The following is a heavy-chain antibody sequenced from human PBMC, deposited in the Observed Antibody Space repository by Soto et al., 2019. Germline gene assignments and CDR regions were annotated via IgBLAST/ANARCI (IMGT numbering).Heavy chain of an antibody. CDR3: AIARVADSSLDP. V-gene: IGHV3-33*04. Sequence: SPNLSWESSGFAFSNNAMHWVRHTPGRRLDWGALISYDLSEIFYAEALKRRFSVSRDNPKNTLFLHMHSPRADDTAVYYCAIARVADSSLDPWGQGTLVTVSS. D-gene: IGHD3-3*01. J-gene: IGHJ5*02. CDR1: GFAFSNNA. CDR2: ISYDLSEI.